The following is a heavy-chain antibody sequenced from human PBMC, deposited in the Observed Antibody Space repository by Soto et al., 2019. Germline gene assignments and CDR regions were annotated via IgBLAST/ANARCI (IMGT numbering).Heavy chain of an antibody. CDR1: GGTFSSYA. J-gene: IGHJ6*02. Sequence: SVKVSCKASGGTFSSYAISWVRQAPGQGLEWMGGIIPIFGTANYAQKLQGRVTITADESTSTAYMELSSLRSEDTAVYYCARKDGYLDYYYGMDVWGQGTTVTVSS. D-gene: IGHD5-18*01. CDR3: ARKDGYLDYYYGMDV. V-gene: IGHV1-69*13. CDR2: IIPIFGTA.